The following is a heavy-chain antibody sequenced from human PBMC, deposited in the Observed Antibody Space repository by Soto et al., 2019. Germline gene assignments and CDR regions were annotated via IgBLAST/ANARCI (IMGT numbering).Heavy chain of an antibody. D-gene: IGHD2-21*01. Sequence: SETLSLTCTVSGGSISSSSYYWGWIRQPPGKGLEWIGSIYYSGSTYYNPSLKSRVTISVDTSKNQFSLKLSSVTAADTAVYYCARRWGSGGIDYWGQGTLVTVSS. CDR1: GGSISSSSYY. V-gene: IGHV4-39*01. CDR3: ARRWGSGGIDY. J-gene: IGHJ4*02. CDR2: IYYSGST.